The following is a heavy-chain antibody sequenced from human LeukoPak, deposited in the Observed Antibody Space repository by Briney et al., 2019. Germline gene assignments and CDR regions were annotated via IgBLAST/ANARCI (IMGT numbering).Heavy chain of an antibody. D-gene: IGHD3-22*01. CDR2: ISGFAGSI. V-gene: IGHV3-23*01. CDR3: ARDHRYYYDSSGPRYFDL. CDR1: GFTFSSFA. Sequence: GGSLRLSCAASGFTFSSFAMSWVRQAPEKGLEWVSSISGFAGSIYYADSVKGRFTISRDNSKNTLYLQMNSLRAEDTAVYYCARDHRYYYDSSGPRYFDLWGRGTLVTVSS. J-gene: IGHJ2*01.